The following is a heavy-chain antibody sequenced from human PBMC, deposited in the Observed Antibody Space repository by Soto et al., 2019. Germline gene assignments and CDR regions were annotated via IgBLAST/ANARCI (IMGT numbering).Heavy chain of an antibody. D-gene: IGHD2-15*01. J-gene: IGHJ5*02. Sequence: LRLSCAASGFTFIHAWMSWVRQSPGKWLEWVGRIKSKADGETKDYGAPVRGRFTISRDDAKDTLYLQMNSLRIEDTAVYYCCVVKRLDQYSTSGYWFDPWGPGTLVTVSS. CDR2: IKSKADGETK. V-gene: IGHV3-15*01. CDR1: GFTFIHAW. CDR3: CVVKRLDQYSTSGYWFDP.